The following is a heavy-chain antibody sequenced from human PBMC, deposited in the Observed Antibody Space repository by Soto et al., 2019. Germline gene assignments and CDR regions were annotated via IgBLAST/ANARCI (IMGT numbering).Heavy chain of an antibody. CDR2: INPNSGGT. Sequence: GASVKVSCKASGYTFTGYYMHWARQAPGQGLEWMGWINPNSGGTNYAQKFQGWVTMTRDTSISTAYMELSRLRSDDTAVYYCARELYSIFTHEAAYYGMDVCCPAPTVTVSS. CDR3: ARELYSIFTHEAAYYGMDV. D-gene: IGHD3-3*02. J-gene: IGHJ6*02. CDR1: GYTFTGYY. V-gene: IGHV1-2*04.